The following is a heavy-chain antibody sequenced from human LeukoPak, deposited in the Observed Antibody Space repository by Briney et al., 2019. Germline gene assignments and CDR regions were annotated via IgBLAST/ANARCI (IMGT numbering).Heavy chain of an antibody. J-gene: IGHJ5*01. V-gene: IGHV4-59*08. CDR3: VLAPNSNWFDF. CDR2: IHYSGNS. Sequence: SETLSLTCSVSGDSVSGFYWNWIRQSPGTGLEWIGNIHYSGNSNYNPSLKSRVTMSIDTSGNQFFLKLNSVTAADTAVYYCVLAPNSNWFDFWGQGTQVTVSS. CDR1: GDSVSGFY. D-gene: IGHD2-8*01.